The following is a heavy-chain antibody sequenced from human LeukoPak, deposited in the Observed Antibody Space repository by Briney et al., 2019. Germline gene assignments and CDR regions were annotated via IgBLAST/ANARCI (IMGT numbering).Heavy chain of an antibody. D-gene: IGHD5-18*01. Sequence: SETLSLTCTVSGGSISSYYWSWIRQPPGKGLEWIGYIYYSGSTNYNPSLKSRVTISVDTSKNQFSLKLSSVTAADTAVYYCARTTVDTSMFHLLDYWGQGTLVTVSS. CDR2: IYYSGST. CDR1: GGSISSYY. J-gene: IGHJ4*02. CDR3: ARTTVDTSMFHLLDY. V-gene: IGHV4-59*01.